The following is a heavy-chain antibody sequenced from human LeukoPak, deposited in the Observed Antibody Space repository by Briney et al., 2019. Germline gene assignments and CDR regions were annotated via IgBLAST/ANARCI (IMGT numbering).Heavy chain of an antibody. CDR2: IDGSGNSI. D-gene: IGHD2-21*01. CDR3: ARECLTCGGNSYDY. V-gene: IGHV3-48*03. CDR1: GFSFNIYE. J-gene: IGHJ4*02. Sequence: PGGSLRLSCAASGFSFNIYEFNWVRQAPGKRLEWLSYIDGSGNSIYYADSVKGRFTVSRDNAKSSLYLQMSSLRVDDTAVYCCARECLTCGGNSYDYWGQGALVTVSS.